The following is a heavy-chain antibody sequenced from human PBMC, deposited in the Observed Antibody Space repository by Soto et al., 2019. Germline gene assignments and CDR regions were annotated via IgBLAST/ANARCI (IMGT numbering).Heavy chain of an antibody. V-gene: IGHV5-10-1*01. CDR2: IDPSDSYT. CDR3: AAPKQLSMGYYYGMDV. J-gene: IGHJ6*02. Sequence: EVQLVQSGAEVKKPGESLRISCKGSGYSFTSYWISWVRQMPGKGLEWMGRIDPSDSYTNYSPSFQGHVTISADKSISHAYLQWSSLKASDTAMYYCAAPKQLSMGYYYGMDVWGQGTTVTVSS. D-gene: IGHD2-2*01. CDR1: GYSFTSYW.